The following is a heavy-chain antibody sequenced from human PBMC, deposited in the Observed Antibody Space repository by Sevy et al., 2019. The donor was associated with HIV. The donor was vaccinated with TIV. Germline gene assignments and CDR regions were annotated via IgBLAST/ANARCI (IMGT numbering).Heavy chain of an antibody. CDR3: ATDLVGSRFG. CDR1: GYSLTELA. Sequence: ASVKVSCKVYGYSLTELAMHWVRQAPGKGFEWMGGFDPEDGETIYSQKFQGRVTMTEDTSTDTAYMELRSLRSEDTAVYYCATDLVGSRFGWGQGTLVTVSS. CDR2: FDPEDGET. V-gene: IGHV1-24*01. J-gene: IGHJ4*02. D-gene: IGHD1-26*01.